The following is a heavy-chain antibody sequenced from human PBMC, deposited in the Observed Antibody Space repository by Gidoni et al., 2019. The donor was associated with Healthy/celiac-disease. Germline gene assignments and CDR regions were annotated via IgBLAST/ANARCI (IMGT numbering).Heavy chain of an antibody. CDR2: SSSSSSTI. CDR1: GFPFSSYS. Sequence: EVQLVESGGGLVQPGGSLSISCAASGFPFSSYSMNWVRQAPGKGLEWVSYSSSSSSTIYYADSVKGRFTISRDNAKNSLYLQMNSLRDEDTAVYYCARDLCSYGYCEPPTLSYWGQGTLVTVSS. D-gene: IGHD5-18*01. CDR3: ARDLCSYGYCEPPTLSY. V-gene: IGHV3-48*02. J-gene: IGHJ4*02.